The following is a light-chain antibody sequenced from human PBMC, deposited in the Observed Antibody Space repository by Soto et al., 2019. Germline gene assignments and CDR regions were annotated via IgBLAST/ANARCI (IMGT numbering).Light chain of an antibody. CDR2: GVS. Sequence: EIVLTQSPATLSLSPGEGASLSCRASQNISTYLAWYQQRPGQVPRLLIYGVSKRAPAIPPRFSGSGSGTDFALSVSGLETEDFAVYYCQQYNNWPPWTFGQGTKVEIK. CDR3: QQYNNWPPWT. J-gene: IGKJ1*01. CDR1: QNISTY. V-gene: IGKV3-11*01.